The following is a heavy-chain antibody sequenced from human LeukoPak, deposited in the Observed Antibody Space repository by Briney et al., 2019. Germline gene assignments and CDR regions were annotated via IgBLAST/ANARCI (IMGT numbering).Heavy chain of an antibody. D-gene: IGHD1-26*01. Sequence: SETLSLTCTVSGGSISNLDYYWTWIRQPAGKRLEWIGRIYTSGGTNYNPSLKSRVTMSVDKSKNQISLNLASLTAADTAVYYCARANIVGVPEAAFDIWGQGTMVTVSS. J-gene: IGHJ3*02. CDR3: ARANIVGVPEAAFDI. CDR2: IYTSGGT. CDR1: GGSISNLDYY. V-gene: IGHV4-61*02.